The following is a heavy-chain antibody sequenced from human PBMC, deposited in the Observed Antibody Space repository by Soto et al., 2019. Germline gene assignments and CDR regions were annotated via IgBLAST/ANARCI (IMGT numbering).Heavy chain of an antibody. V-gene: IGHV1-69*19. CDR1: GGTFNTYA. Sequence: QVQLVQSGAEMKKPGSSVKVPCQSSGGTFNTYAMNWVRQAPGQGPEWMGDISPMFGAANYAPKFQGRVTITADESTGTSYMQLSSLTSEDTALYFCAREVQVHTPAFVYWGQGTLVPVSS. D-gene: IGHD3-10*01. CDR3: AREVQVHTPAFVY. CDR2: ISPMFGAA. J-gene: IGHJ4*02.